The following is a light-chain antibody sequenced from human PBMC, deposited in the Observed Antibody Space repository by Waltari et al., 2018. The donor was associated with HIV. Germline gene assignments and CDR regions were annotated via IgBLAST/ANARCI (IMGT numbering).Light chain of an antibody. CDR2: GNN. J-gene: IGLJ2*01. CDR1: SSNIGAGYD. CDR3: QSYDHSLRVV. V-gene: IGLV1-40*01. Sequence: QSGLTQQPSVSGAPGQRVTISCTGSSSNIGAGYDVHWYQQIPGTAPKLLIYGNNNRPSGVPDRFSGSKSGTSASLAITGLHPEDEADYYCQSYDHSLRVVFGGGTKLTVL.